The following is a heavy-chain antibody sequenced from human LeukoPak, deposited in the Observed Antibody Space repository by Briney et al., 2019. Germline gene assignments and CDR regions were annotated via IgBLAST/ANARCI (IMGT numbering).Heavy chain of an antibody. Sequence: SETLSLTCTVSGGSISSYYWSWIRQPPGKGLEWIGSIYYSGSTYYNPSLKSRVTISVDTSKNQFSLKLSSVTAADTAVYYCARDSPDSSGYYNAIDYWGQGTLVTVSS. V-gene: IGHV4-59*12. D-gene: IGHD3-22*01. CDR2: IYYSGST. CDR1: GGSISSYY. J-gene: IGHJ4*02. CDR3: ARDSPDSSGYYNAIDY.